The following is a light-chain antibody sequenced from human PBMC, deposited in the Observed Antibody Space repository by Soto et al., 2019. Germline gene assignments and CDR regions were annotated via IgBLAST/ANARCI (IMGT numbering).Light chain of an antibody. CDR1: SSNIGSNT. V-gene: IGLV1-44*01. Sequence: QSVLTQPPSASGTPGQRVTISCSGGSSNIGSNTVNWYQQLPGTAPNLLIYRNTQRPSGVPDRFSGSKSGTSASLAISGLQSEDEGDYYCAAWDDSLNAVVFGGGTKLTVL. J-gene: IGLJ2*01. CDR2: RNT. CDR3: AAWDDSLNAVV.